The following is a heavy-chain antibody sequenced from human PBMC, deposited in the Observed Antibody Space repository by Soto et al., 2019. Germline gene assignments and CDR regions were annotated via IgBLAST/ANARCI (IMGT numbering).Heavy chain of an antibody. J-gene: IGHJ3*02. D-gene: IGHD3-10*01. CDR3: AREPNPLWFGEGDAFDI. CDR1: GYTFTRYG. Sequence: ASVKVSCNASGYTFTRYGISWVLQAPGQGREWMGWISAYNGNTNYAQKLQGRVTMTTDTSTSTAYMELRSLRSDDTAVYYCAREPNPLWFGEGDAFDIWGQGTMVTVSS. V-gene: IGHV1-18*04. CDR2: ISAYNGNT.